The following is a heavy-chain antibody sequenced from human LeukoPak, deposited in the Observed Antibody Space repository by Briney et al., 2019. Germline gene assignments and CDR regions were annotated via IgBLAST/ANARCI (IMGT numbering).Heavy chain of an antibody. CDR3: ARDMSTAVTPISYAFDV. V-gene: IGHV1-46*01. D-gene: IGHD4-23*01. CDR2: INPNGGRT. CDR1: ENTFTNYY. Sequence: ASVKVSCKASENTFTNYYMHWVRQAPGQGLEWLGIINPNGGRTAYAQNFQGKVSMTRDTSTTTVYMELSSLRSDDTAVYYCARDMSTAVTPISYAFDVWGQGTMVTVSS. J-gene: IGHJ3*01.